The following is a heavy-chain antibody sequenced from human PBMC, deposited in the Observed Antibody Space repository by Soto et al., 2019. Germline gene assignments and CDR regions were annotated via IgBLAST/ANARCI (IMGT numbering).Heavy chain of an antibody. CDR2: KTYDGRNK. J-gene: IGHJ4*02. D-gene: IGHD1-26*01. V-gene: IGHV3-30*04. Sequence: QVQLVESGGGVVQPGRSLRLSCAASGFMFSSYAMHWLRQAPGKGLEWVAVKTYDGRNKYYADSVKGRFTISRDNSKNTLYLQMNSLRAEDTAVYYCARAGGLLVDYWGQGTLVTVSS. CDR3: ARAGGLLVDY. CDR1: GFMFSSYA.